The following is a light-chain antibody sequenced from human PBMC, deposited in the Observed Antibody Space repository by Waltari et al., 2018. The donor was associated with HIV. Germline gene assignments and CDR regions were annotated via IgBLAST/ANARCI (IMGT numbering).Light chain of an antibody. CDR1: TSDVGGYNY. CDR2: EVS. Sequence: QSGLTQPASVSGSPGQPLTISCTGTTSDVGGYNYVSWYQQHPGKAPKLIIYEVSNRPSGVSNRFSGSKSGNTASLTSSGLQPEDETDYYCSSFSSSSTPYVFGTGTKVTVL. V-gene: IGLV2-14*01. CDR3: SSFSSSSTPYV. J-gene: IGLJ1*01.